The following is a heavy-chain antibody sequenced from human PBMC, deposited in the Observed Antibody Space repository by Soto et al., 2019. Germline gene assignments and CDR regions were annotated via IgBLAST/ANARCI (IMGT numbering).Heavy chain of an antibody. CDR3: ARGRETEQWLALDY. CDR1: GGTFSSYA. V-gene: IGHV1-69*05. J-gene: IGHJ4*02. D-gene: IGHD6-19*01. Sequence: SVKVSCKASGGTFSSYAISWVRQAPGQGLEWMGGIIPIFGTANYAQKLQGRVTMTTDESISTAYMELRSLRSDDTAVYYCARGRETEQWLALDYWGQGTLVTVSS. CDR2: IIPIFGTA.